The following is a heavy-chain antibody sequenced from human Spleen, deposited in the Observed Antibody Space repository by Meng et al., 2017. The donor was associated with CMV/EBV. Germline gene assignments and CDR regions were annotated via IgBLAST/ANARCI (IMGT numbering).Heavy chain of an antibody. CDR1: GFTFSSYS. CDR2: ISSSSSYV. D-gene: IGHD4-17*01. V-gene: IGHV3-21*04. CDR3: ARALDHDYHDYYFDL. Sequence: GGSLRLSCAASGFTFSSYSMNWVRQAPGKGLEWVSSISSSSSYVYYADSVKGRFTISRDISKNTLSLQMNSLRAEDTAIYYCARALDHDYHDYYFDLWGQGTLVTVSS. J-gene: IGHJ4*02.